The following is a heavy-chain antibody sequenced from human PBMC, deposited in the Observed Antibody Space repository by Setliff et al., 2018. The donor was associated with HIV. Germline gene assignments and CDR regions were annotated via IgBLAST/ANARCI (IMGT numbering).Heavy chain of an antibody. V-gene: IGHV3-23*01. CDR1: GFTFSNYV. CDR3: AKELAASGLGYFDS. D-gene: IGHD3-22*01. J-gene: IGHJ4*02. CDR2: ISGSGVNS. Sequence: GSLRLSCAASGFTFSNYVINWVRQAPGKGLEWISGISGSGVNSYYADSVKGRFTVSRDNSKNTLYLHMNSLRAEDTAEYYCAKELAASGLGYFDSWGRGILVTVSS.